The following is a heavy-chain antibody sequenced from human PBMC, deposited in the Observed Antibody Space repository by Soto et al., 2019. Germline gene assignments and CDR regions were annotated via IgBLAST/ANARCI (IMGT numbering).Heavy chain of an antibody. D-gene: IGHD4-17*01. Sequence: PSETLSLTCPFSGFSISSSSYYWGWIRQPPGKGLEWIGSIYYSGSTYYNPSLKSRVTISVDTSKNQFSLKLSSVTAADTAVYYCASRDDYGDYDDPYYYYYGMDVWGQGTTVTVSS. CDR3: ASRDDYGDYDDPYYYYYGMDV. CDR1: GFSISSSSYY. CDR2: IYYSGST. J-gene: IGHJ6*02. V-gene: IGHV4-39*01.